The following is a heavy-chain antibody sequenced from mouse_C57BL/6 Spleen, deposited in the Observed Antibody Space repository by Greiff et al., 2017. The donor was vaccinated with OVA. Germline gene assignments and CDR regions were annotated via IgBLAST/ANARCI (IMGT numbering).Heavy chain of an antibody. CDR1: GYAFSSSW. CDR3: ASKGFYYFDY. J-gene: IGHJ2*01. V-gene: IGHV1-82*01. CDR2: IYPGDGDT. Sequence: QVQLQQSGPELVKPGASVKISCKASGYAFSSSWMNWVKQRPGKGLEWIGRIYPGDGDTNYNGKFKGKATLTADKSSSTAYMQLSSLTSEDSAVYFCASKGFYYFDYWGQGTTLTVSS.